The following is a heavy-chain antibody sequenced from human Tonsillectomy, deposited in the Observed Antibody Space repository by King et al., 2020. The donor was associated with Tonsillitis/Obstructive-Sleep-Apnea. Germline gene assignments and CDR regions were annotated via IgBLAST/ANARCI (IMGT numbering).Heavy chain of an antibody. Sequence: ESGGGLVQPGGSLRLSCAASGFTFSSYAMSWVRQAPGKGLPWVSGISGSGGSTYYADSVKGRFTISRDNSKNTLYLQMNSLRAEDTAVYYCAKRPSGGWYFLIWGQGTMVTVSS. CDR1: GFTFSSYA. CDR2: ISGSGGST. D-gene: IGHD6-19*01. J-gene: IGHJ3*02. V-gene: IGHV3-23*01. CDR3: AKRPSGGWYFLI.